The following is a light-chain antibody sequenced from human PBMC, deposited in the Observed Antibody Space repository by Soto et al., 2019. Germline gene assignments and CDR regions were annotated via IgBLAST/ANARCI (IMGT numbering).Light chain of an antibody. J-gene: IGKJ2*01. Sequence: IPMTQSPSTLSASVGDRVTLTCRASQSINAWLAWYQQKPGKAPELLIYDISTLEIGVPSRFGGSGSGTDFTFTITGLLPEDIGTYFCQQYEELPYTFGQGTKLEI. V-gene: IGKV1-5*01. CDR3: QQYEELPYT. CDR2: DIS. CDR1: QSINAW.